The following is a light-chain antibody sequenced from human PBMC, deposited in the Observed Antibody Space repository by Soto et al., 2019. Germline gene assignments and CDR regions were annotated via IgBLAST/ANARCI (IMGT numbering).Light chain of an antibody. CDR2: AAS. CDR3: QQSYSPPPIT. J-gene: IGKJ5*01. Sequence: DIHITHSPSSLSSSVLYIFRMTCLSSQSIGKFLNWYQQKPGKAPTLLIYAASSLQSGVPSRFSGSGSGTDFTLTISSLQPEDFATYYCQQSYSPPPITFGQGTRLEIK. V-gene: IGKV1-39*01. CDR1: QSIGKF.